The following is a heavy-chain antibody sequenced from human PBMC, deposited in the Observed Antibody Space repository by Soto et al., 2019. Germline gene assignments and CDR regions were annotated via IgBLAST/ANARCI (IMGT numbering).Heavy chain of an antibody. V-gene: IGHV5-51*01. CDR3: VRSYSGDYQYYFDY. CDR1: GYSFTNYW. Sequence: RGESLKISCEGSGYSFTNYWIGWVRQMPGKGLEWMGIIYPGDSDTRYSPSFQGRVTISADKSISTAYLQWTTLKASDTAMYYCVRSYSGDYQYYFDYWGQGTLVTVSS. J-gene: IGHJ4*02. CDR2: IYPGDSDT. D-gene: IGHD4-17*01.